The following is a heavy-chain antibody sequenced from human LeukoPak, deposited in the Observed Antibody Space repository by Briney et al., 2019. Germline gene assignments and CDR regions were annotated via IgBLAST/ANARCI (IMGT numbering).Heavy chain of an antibody. Sequence: ASVKVSCKASGYTFTSYYMHWVRQPPGQGLEWMGIINPSGGSTSYAQKFQGRVTMTRDTSTSTVYMELSSLRSEDTAVYYCASGERRYCSSTSCYPIRYWYFDLWGRGTLVTVSS. V-gene: IGHV1-46*01. D-gene: IGHD2-2*01. CDR1: GYTFTSYY. J-gene: IGHJ2*01. CDR2: INPSGGST. CDR3: ASGERRYCSSTSCYPIRYWYFDL.